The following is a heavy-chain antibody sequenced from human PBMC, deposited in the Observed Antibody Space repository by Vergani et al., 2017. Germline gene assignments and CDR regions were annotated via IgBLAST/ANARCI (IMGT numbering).Heavy chain of an antibody. CDR1: GFTFSSYS. D-gene: IGHD6-19*01. CDR2: ISSSSSYI. CDR3: ARVGRSAVAGTFGAFDM. J-gene: IGHJ3*02. V-gene: IGHV3-21*01. Sequence: EVQLLESGGGLVQPGGSLRLSCAASGFTFSSYSMNWVRQAPGKGLEWVSSISSSSSYIYYADSVKGRFTISRDNAKNSLYLQMNSLRAEDTAVYYCARVGRSAVAGTFGAFDMWGQGTMVTVSS.